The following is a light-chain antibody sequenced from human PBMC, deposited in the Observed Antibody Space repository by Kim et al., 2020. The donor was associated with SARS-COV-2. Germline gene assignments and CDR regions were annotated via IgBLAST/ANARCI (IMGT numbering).Light chain of an antibody. CDR3: QQYYSYPRT. V-gene: IGKV1-8*01. CDR1: QGISSY. CDR2: AAS. Sequence: ASTGDRVTNTCRASQGISSYLAWYEQKPGKAPKLLIYAASTLQSGVPSRFSGSGSGTDFTLTISCLQSEDFATYYCQQYYSYPRTFGQGTKVDIK. J-gene: IGKJ1*01.